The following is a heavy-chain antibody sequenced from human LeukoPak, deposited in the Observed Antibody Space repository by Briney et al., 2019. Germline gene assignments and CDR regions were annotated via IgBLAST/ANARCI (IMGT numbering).Heavy chain of an antibody. D-gene: IGHD2-2*01. CDR3: ALGYCSSTSCYWFDP. V-gene: IGHV6-1*01. J-gene: IGHJ5*02. CDR2: TYYRSKWYN. CDR1: VDSVSSNSAA. Sequence: SQTLSLTCAISVDSVSSNSAAWNWIRQSPSRGLEWLGRTYYRSKWYNDYAVSVKSRITINPDTSKNQFSLQLNSVTPEDTAVYYCALGYCSSTSCYWFDPWGQGTLVTVSS.